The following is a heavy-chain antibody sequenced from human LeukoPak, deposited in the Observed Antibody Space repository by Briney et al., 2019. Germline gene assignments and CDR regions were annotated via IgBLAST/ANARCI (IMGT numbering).Heavy chain of an antibody. CDR2: IIPIFGTA. CDR3: ASGPCPIWSGCAGTPTDY. Sequence: SVKVSCKASGGTFSSYAISWVRQAPGQGLEWMGGIIPIFGTANYAQKFQGRVTITADESTSTAYMELSSLRSKDTAVYYCASGPCPIWSGCAGTPTDYWGQGTLVTVSS. D-gene: IGHD3-3*01. J-gene: IGHJ4*02. CDR1: GGTFSSYA. V-gene: IGHV1-69*13.